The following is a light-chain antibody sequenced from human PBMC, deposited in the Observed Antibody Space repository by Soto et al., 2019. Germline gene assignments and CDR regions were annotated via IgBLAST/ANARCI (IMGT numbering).Light chain of an antibody. CDR3: QQYHNWPPQYT. CDR2: GAS. J-gene: IGKJ2*01. V-gene: IGKV3-15*01. CDR1: QSVASN. Sequence: EIVMTQSPASLSVSPGDGATLSCRASQSVASNVAWYQQKPGQSPRLLIHGASTRAVGVPARFSGSGSGTDFTLTINSLQSEXXXVYYCQQYHNWPPQYTFGQGTKLQIK.